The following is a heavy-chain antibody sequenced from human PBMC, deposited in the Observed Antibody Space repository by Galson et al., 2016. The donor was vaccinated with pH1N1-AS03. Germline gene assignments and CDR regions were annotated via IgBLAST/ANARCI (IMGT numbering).Heavy chain of an antibody. J-gene: IGHJ3*02. CDR2: IDWDDDK. CDR1: GFSLSTSGMC. D-gene: IGHD4-17*01. Sequence: PALVKPTQTLTLTCTFSGFSLSTSGMCVSWIRQPPGKALEWLARIDWDDDKYYSTSLKTRLTISKDTSKNQVVLTMTNMDPVDTATYYCARIRDYGDLRDAFDIWGQGTMVTVSS. V-gene: IGHV2-70*11. CDR3: ARIRDYGDLRDAFDI.